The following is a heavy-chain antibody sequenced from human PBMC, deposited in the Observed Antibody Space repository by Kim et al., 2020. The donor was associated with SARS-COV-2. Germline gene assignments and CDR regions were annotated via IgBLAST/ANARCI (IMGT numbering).Heavy chain of an antibody. D-gene: IGHD3-10*01. J-gene: IGHJ5*02. CDR2: IYYSGST. Sequence: SETLSLTCTVSGGSISSSSYYWGWIRQPPGKGLEWIGSIYYSGSTYYYPSLKSRVTISVDTSKNQFSLKLSSVTAADTAVYYCARRPGYYGSGSPFDPWGQGTLVTVSS. CDR3: ARRPGYYGSGSPFDP. CDR1: GGSISSSSYY. V-gene: IGHV4-39*01.